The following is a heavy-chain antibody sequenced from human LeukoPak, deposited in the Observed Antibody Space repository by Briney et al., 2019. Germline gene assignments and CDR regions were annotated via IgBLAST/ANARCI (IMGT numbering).Heavy chain of an antibody. CDR3: AKSGPYCSSTTCNYFDY. J-gene: IGHJ4*02. CDR2: ICTDETTI. CDR1: GFTFTNYC. D-gene: IGHD2-2*01. V-gene: IGHV3-74*01. Sequence: PGGSLRLSCAASGFTFTNYCMHWVRQPPGKGLVWVSQICTDETTIRYADSVKGRFTISRDNAKNALFLQMNSLSAEDTAVYYCAKSGPYCSSTTCNYFDYWGQGTLVTVSS.